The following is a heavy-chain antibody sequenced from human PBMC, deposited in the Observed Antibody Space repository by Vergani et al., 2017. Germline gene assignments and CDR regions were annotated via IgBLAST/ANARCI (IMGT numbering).Heavy chain of an antibody. CDR1: EYSFGNYW. CDR3: ARHTTYTDS. CDR2: IYPADSDT. J-gene: IGHJ4*02. Sequence: EVELVQSGPEMRTPGESLTISCKGSEYSFGNYWIGWVRQMPGKGLEWMGIIYPADSDTRNSPSFQGQVTISADKSISTAFLQWDSLKASDTALYYCARHTTYTDSWGQGTLVTVSS. D-gene: IGHD1-1*01. V-gene: IGHV5-51*01.